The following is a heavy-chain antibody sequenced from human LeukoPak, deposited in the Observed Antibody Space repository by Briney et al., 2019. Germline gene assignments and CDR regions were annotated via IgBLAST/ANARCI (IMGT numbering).Heavy chain of an antibody. Sequence: SQTLSLTCAVSGGSISSGGYSWSWIRQPPGKGLEWIGYIYHSGSTYYNPSLKSRVTISVDRSKNQFSLKLSSVTAADTAVYYCARGGKDYPFDYWGPGNPGHRLL. CDR2: IYHSGST. CDR3: ARGGKDYPFDY. D-gene: IGHD3-16*01. J-gene: IGHJ4*02. V-gene: IGHV4-30-2*01. CDR1: GGSISSGGYS.